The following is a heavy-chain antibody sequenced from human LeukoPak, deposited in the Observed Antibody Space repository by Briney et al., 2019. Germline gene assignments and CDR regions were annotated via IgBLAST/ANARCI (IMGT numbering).Heavy chain of an antibody. J-gene: IGHJ5*02. CDR2: IYHSGST. CDR1: GGSLSSGGYS. D-gene: IGHD4-23*01. V-gene: IGHV4-30-2*01. Sequence: SQTLPLTCAVSGGSLSSGGYSWSWIRQPPGNGLEWIGYIYHSGSTYYNPSLKSRVTISVDRSKNQFSLKLSSVTAADTAVYYCARDIGGYGGNWFDPWGQETLVTVSS. CDR3: ARDIGGYGGNWFDP.